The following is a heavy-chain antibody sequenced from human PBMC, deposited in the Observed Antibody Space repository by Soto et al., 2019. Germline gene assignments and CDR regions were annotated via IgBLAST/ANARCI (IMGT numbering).Heavy chain of an antibody. D-gene: IGHD3-9*01. Sequence: QITLKESGPTLVKPTQTLTLTCTVSGFSLSTTNVGVDWVRQPPGKALEWLALVYWDDDKRYSSTLKSRLAITKDTPKDQVVLTLTNVDPVDTATYYCVHRRYFNAFTGYSCWGQGTLVTASS. CDR2: VYWDDDK. V-gene: IGHV2-5*02. CDR3: VHRRYFNAFTGYSC. CDR1: GFSLSTTNVG. J-gene: IGHJ4*02.